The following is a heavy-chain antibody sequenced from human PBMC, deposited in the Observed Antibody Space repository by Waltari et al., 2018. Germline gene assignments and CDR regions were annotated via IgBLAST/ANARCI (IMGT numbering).Heavy chain of an antibody. D-gene: IGHD6-13*01. CDR2: LIPILGIA. CDR3: ATKQQQDAFDI. Sequence: QVQLVQSGAEVKKPGSSLKVSCKASGGTFSSYPISWVRQAPGQGLEWMGRLIPILGIANYAQKFQGRVTITADKSTSTAYMELSSLRSEDTAVYYCATKQQQDAFDIWGQGTMVTVSS. CDR1: GGTFSSYP. V-gene: IGHV1-69*02. J-gene: IGHJ3*02.